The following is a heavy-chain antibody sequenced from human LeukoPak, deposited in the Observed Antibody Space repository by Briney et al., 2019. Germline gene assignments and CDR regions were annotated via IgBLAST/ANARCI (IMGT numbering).Heavy chain of an antibody. Sequence: GASGKVSCKASGYTFTGYYMHWVRQAPGQGLEWMGWINPNSGGTNYAQKFQGWVTMTRDTSISTAYMELSRLRSDDTAVYYCARSRDGDYYGMDVWGKGTTVTVSS. D-gene: IGHD4-17*01. CDR1: GYTFTGYY. CDR2: INPNSGGT. J-gene: IGHJ6*04. V-gene: IGHV1-2*04. CDR3: ARSRDGDYYGMDV.